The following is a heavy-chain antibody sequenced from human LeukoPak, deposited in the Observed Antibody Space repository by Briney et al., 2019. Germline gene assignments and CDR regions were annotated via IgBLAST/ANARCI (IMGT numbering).Heavy chain of an antibody. CDR1: GFTFSSYA. CDR2: IYYSGST. Sequence: GSLRLSCAASGFTFSSYAMSWIRQPPGKGLEWIGYIYYSGSTNYNPSLKSRVTISVVTSKNQFSLKLSSVTAADTAVYYCARVGGSYYTYFDYWGQGTLVTVSS. J-gene: IGHJ4*02. V-gene: IGHV4-59*01. CDR3: ARVGGSYYTYFDY. D-gene: IGHD1-26*01.